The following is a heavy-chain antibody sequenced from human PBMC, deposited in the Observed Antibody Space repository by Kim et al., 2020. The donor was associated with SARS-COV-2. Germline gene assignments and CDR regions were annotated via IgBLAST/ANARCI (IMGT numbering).Heavy chain of an antibody. J-gene: IGHJ5*02. V-gene: IGHV3-33*05. CDR3: ARARGYSYGNWFDP. CDR2: ISYDGSNK. Sequence: GGSLRLSCAASGFTFSSYGMHWVRQAPGKGLEWVAVISYDGSNKYYADSVKGRFTISRDNSKNTLYLQMNSLRAEDTAVYYCARARGYSYGNWFDPWGQGTLVTVSS. D-gene: IGHD5-18*01. CDR1: GFTFSSYG.